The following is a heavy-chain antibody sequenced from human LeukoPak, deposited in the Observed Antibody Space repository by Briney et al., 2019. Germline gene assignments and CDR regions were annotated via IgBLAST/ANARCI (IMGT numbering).Heavy chain of an antibody. V-gene: IGHV3-30*03. J-gene: IGHJ5*02. Sequence: GGSLRLSCAASGFTFSSYGMHWVRQAPGKGLEWVAVISYDGSNKYYADSVKGRFTISRDNSKNTLYLQMNSLRAEDTAVYYCAREPTGTTRWFDPWGQGTLVTVSS. D-gene: IGHD1-1*01. CDR1: GFTFSSYG. CDR3: AREPTGTTRWFDP. CDR2: ISYDGSNK.